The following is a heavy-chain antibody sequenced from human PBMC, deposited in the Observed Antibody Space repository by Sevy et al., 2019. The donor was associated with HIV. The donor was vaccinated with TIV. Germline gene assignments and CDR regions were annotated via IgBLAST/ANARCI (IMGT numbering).Heavy chain of an antibody. D-gene: IGHD5-18*01. V-gene: IGHV4-31*03. CDR2: IYYSGST. Sequence: SETLSLTCTVSGGSISSGGYYWSWIRQHPGKGLEGIGYIYYSGSTYYNPSLKSRVTISVDTSKNQFSLKLSSVTAADTAVYYCARVIRGYSYGTGYAFDIWGQGTMVTVSS. CDR3: ARVIRGYSYGTGYAFDI. CDR1: GGSISSGGYY. J-gene: IGHJ3*02.